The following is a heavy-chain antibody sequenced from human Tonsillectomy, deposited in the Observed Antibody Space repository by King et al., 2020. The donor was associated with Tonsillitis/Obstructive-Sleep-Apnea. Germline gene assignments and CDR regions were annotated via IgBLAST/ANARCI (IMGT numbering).Heavy chain of an antibody. V-gene: IGHV3-21*01. Sequence: VQLVESGGGLVKPGGSLRLSCAASGFIFNNYNMNWVRQAPGKGLEWVSSISSSSSYIYYADSVKGRFTISRDNAKNSLYLQMNSLRAEDTAVYYCARGWVGIVVVPAATPYFDYWGQGTLVTVSS. CDR2: ISSSSSYI. CDR3: ARGWVGIVVVPAATPYFDY. D-gene: IGHD2-2*01. J-gene: IGHJ4*02. CDR1: GFIFNNYN.